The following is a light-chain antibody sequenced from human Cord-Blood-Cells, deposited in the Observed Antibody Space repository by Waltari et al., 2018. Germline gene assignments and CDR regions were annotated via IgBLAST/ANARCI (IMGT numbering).Light chain of an antibody. V-gene: IGKV1-39*01. CDR3: QQSYSTSIT. J-gene: IGKJ5*01. Sequence: DIQMTQSPSSLSASVGDRVIITCRASQSISSYLNWYQQKPGKAPKLLIYAASSLQSGVPSRFSGSGSGTDFTLTISSLQPEDFVTYYCQQSYSTSITFGQGTRLEIK. CDR2: AAS. CDR1: QSISSY.